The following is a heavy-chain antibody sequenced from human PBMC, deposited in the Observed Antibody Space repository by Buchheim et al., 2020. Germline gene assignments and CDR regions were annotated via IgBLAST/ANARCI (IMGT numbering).Heavy chain of an antibody. D-gene: IGHD2-15*01. CDR1: GFTFSRFA. V-gene: IGHV3-23*01. Sequence: EVQLLASGGGLVQPGGSLRLSCAASGFTFSRFAMIWVRRAPGRGMEGISSISRSSDRTYYADSVKGRFTVSRANSKNTLYLQMNNLRAEDTAVYYCAKVKEADLESYWYGMDVWGQGTT. CDR3: AKVKEADLESYWYGMDV. CDR2: ISRSSDRT. J-gene: IGHJ6*02.